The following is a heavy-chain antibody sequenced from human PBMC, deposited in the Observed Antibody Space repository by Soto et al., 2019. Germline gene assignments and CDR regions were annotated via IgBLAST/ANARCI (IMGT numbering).Heavy chain of an antibody. D-gene: IGHD2-2*01. CDR3: ARDFPYYCSSTSCYESGAYMYV. V-gene: IGHV3-48*01. Sequence: GGSLRLSCAASGFTFSSYSMNWVRQAPGKGLEWVSYISSSSSTIYYADSVKGRFTISRDNAKNSLYLQMNSLRAEDTAVYYCARDFPYYCSSTSCYESGAYMYVWGKGTTVTVSS. CDR2: ISSSSSTI. CDR1: GFTFSSYS. J-gene: IGHJ6*03.